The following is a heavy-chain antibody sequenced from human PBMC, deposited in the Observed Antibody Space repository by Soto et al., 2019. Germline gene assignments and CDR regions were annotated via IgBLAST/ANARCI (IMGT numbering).Heavy chain of an antibody. J-gene: IGHJ4*02. D-gene: IGHD3-22*01. CDR1: GFTFSSYG. V-gene: IGHV3-23*01. Sequence: EVQLLESGGGLVQPGGSLTLSCAASGFTFSSYGISWVRQAPGKGLEWVSGISGSGGSTYYADSVKGRFSISRDNSKNTLFLQMNSLRAEDTALYYCAKARYYDSTGYLYYFDFWGQGTLVTVSS. CDR3: AKARYYDSTGYLYYFDF. CDR2: ISGSGGST.